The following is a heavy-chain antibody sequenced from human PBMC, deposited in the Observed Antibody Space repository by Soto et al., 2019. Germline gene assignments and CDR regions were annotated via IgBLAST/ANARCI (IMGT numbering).Heavy chain of an antibody. CDR2: ISGSGGSR. CDR1: GFTFSSYA. D-gene: IGHD1-26*01. J-gene: IGHJ4*02. CDR3: ADGIVGAKDY. Sequence: GGSLRLSCAASGFTFSSYAISWVRQAPGKGLEWVSTISGSGGSRYYADSVRDRFTISRDNSKNTLYLQMNSLRAEDTAVYYCADGIVGAKDYWGQGTLVTVSS. V-gene: IGHV3-23*01.